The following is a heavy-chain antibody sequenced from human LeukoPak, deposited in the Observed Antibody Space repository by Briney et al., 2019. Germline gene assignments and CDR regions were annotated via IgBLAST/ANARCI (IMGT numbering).Heavy chain of an antibody. J-gene: IGHJ4*02. CDR1: VFTFDDYT. D-gene: IGHD2/OR15-2a*01. Sequence: GGSLRLSCAASVFTFDDYTMHWVRQAPGKGLEWVSLISWDGGSTYYADSVKGRFTISRDNSKNSLYLQMNSLKTEDTALYYCTKDHSPILDYFDYCGQGTVATVSS. V-gene: IGHV3-43*01. CDR2: ISWDGGST. CDR3: TKDHSPILDYFDY.